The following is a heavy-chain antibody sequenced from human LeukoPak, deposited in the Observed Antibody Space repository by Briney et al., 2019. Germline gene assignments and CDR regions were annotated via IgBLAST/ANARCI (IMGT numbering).Heavy chain of an antibody. Sequence: ASVEVSCKASGYTFTGYYMHWVRQAPGQGLEWMGWINPNSGGTNYAQKFQGRVTMTRDTSISTAYMELSRLRSDDTAVYYCARGYSYSDYYYYYYMDVWGKGTTVTVSS. CDR2: INPNSGGT. D-gene: IGHD5-18*01. V-gene: IGHV1-2*02. CDR1: GYTFTGYY. CDR3: ARGYSYSDYYYYYYMDV. J-gene: IGHJ6*03.